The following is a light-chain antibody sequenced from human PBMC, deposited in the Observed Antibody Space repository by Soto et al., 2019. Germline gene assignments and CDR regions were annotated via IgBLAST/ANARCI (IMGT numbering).Light chain of an antibody. Sequence: QSVLTQPPSASGTPGQRVTISCSGSSSNIGSNTVNWYQQFPGTAPKLLIYANSNRPSGVPDRFSGSKSGTSASLAITGLQAEDEADYYCQSYDTNMNGYVFGTGTKVTVL. CDR3: QSYDTNMNGYV. V-gene: IGLV1-40*01. CDR1: SSNIGSNT. CDR2: ANS. J-gene: IGLJ1*01.